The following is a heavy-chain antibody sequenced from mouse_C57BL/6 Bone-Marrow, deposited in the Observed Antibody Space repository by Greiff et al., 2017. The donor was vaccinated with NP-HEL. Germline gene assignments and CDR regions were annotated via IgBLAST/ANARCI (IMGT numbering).Heavy chain of an antibody. J-gene: IGHJ3*01. CDR2: ISSGDTT. CDR1: GFTFSNYA. V-gene: IGHV5-6-5*01. Sequence: EVKVVESGGGLVKPGGSLKLSCAVSGFTFSNYAMSWVRQTPEKRLEWVASISSGDTTYYPDSVKGRFTISRDNARNILYLQMSSLRSEDTAMYYCARDSWFAYWGQGTLVTVSA. CDR3: ARDSWFAY.